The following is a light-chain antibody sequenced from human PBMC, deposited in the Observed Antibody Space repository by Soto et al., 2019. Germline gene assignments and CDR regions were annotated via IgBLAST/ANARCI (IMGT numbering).Light chain of an antibody. J-gene: IGKJ4*01. V-gene: IGKV3-20*01. Sequence: EIVLTQSPGTLSLSPGERATLSCRASQSVSSDYLAWYQQIPGQAPRLLIYGASRRATGIPDRFSGSASGTDFTLTISRLEPADFAVYFCQHYGSSLIFGGGTKVEI. CDR2: GAS. CDR1: QSVSSDY. CDR3: QHYGSSLI.